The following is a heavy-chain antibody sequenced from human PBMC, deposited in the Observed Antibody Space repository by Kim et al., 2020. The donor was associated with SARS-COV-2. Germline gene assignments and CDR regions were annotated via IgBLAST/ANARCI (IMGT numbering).Heavy chain of an antibody. V-gene: IGHV1-69*13. J-gene: IGHJ6*02. CDR1: GGTFSSYA. Sequence: SVKVSCKASGGTFSSYAISWVRQAPGQGLEWMGGIIPIFGTANYAQKFQGRVTITADESTSTAYMELSSLRSEDTAVYYCATGIAAAGPYYYYGMDVWGQGTTVTVSS. D-gene: IGHD6-13*01. CDR3: ATGIAAAGPYYYYGMDV. CDR2: IIPIFGTA.